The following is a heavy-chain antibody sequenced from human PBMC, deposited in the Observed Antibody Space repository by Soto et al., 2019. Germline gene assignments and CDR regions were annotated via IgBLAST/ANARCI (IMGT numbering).Heavy chain of an antibody. CDR1: GDSISSNY. D-gene: IGHD1-26*01. CDR3: ARHGGGSYHPLDS. V-gene: IGHV4-59*08. Sequence: QVRLQESGPGLVKPSEILSLTCTVSGDSISSNYWSWIRQPPGKGLEWIGYIYYSGGTNYNPSLKSRVPISVDPSTNQLSLRLSSVTAADTAIYYCARHGGGSYHPLDSWGQGTLVTGSS. CDR2: IYYSGGT. J-gene: IGHJ4*02.